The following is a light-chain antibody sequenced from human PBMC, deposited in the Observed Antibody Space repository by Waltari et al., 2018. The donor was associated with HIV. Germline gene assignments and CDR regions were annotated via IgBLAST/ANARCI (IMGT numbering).Light chain of an antibody. V-gene: IGKV4-1*01. Sequence: DVVMTQSPDVLAVSLGERATITCKSSNNVFYTSSGKNYIAWYQQRPGQSPKLLIYWASTRESGVSVRFSGGGSGTNFNLTISSVQAEDVADYFCQQYYSPPPTFGRGTKVEI. CDR1: NNVFYTSSGKNY. CDR3: QQYYSPPPT. CDR2: WAS. J-gene: IGKJ1*01.